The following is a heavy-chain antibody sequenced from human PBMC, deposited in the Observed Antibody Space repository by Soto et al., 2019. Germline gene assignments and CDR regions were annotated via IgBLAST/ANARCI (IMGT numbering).Heavy chain of an antibody. CDR3: TTGWSSKDY. D-gene: IGHD3-3*01. CDR1: GFIFSNAW. CDR2: IKSKADGGTT. Sequence: GESLRLSCAASGFIFSNAWMSWVRQAPGKGLEWVGRIKSKADGGTTNYAAPVKGRFNISRDGSKNTLYLQMNGLKTEDTAVYYCTTGWSSKDYCGQGTLVTVSS. J-gene: IGHJ4*02. V-gene: IGHV3-15*05.